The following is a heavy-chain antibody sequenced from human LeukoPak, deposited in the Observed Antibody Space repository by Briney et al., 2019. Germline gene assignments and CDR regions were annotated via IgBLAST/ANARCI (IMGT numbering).Heavy chain of an antibody. CDR1: GGSISSGSYY. CDR3: ASLVSRMVRDYYYYGMDV. Sequence: SETLSLTCTVSGGSISSGSYYRSWIRQPAGKGLEWIGRIYTSGSTNYNPSLKSRVTISADTSKDQFSLKLSSVTAADTAVYYCASLVSRMVRDYYYYGMDVWGQGTTVTVSS. D-gene: IGHD3-10*01. CDR2: IYTSGST. J-gene: IGHJ6*02. V-gene: IGHV4-61*02.